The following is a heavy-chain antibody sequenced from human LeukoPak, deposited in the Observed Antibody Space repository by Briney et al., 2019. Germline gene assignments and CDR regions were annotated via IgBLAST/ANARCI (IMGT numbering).Heavy chain of an antibody. Sequence: ASVKVSCKASGYTFATYAMHWVRQAPGQRLEWMGWSNAGNGNTKYSQEFQGRVTITRDTSASTAYMDLSSLRSEDMAVYYCVREAPFGAFDIWGQGTMVTVSS. D-gene: IGHD2/OR15-2a*01. CDR2: SNAGNGNT. CDR1: GYTFATYA. V-gene: IGHV1-3*02. CDR3: VREAPFGAFDI. J-gene: IGHJ3*02.